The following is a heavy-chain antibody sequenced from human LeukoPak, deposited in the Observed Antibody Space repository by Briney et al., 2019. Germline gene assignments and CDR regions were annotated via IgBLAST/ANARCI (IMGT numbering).Heavy chain of an antibody. CDR3: AREDYGDYYYYGMDV. Sequence: SETLSLTCTVSGGSISSYYWSWIRQPPGKGLEWIGCIYYSGSTNYNPSLKSRVTISVDTSKNQFSLKLSSVTAADTAVYYCAREDYGDYYYYGMDVWGQGTTVTVSS. CDR2: IYYSGST. CDR1: GGSISSYY. D-gene: IGHD4-17*01. J-gene: IGHJ6*02. V-gene: IGHV4-59*01.